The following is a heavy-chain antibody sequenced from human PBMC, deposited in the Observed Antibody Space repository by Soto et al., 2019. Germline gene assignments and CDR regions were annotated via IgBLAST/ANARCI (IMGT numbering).Heavy chain of an antibody. CDR3: ARQCDYGDYIDY. J-gene: IGHJ4*02. V-gene: IGHV4-39*01. D-gene: IGHD4-17*01. CDR2: IYYSGST. CDR1: GGSISSSSYY. Sequence: SETLSLTCTVSGGSISSSSYYWGWIRQPPGKGLEWIGSIYYSGSTYYNPSLKSRVTISVDTSKNQFSLKLSSVTAADTAVYYCARQCDYGDYIDYWGQGTLVTVSS.